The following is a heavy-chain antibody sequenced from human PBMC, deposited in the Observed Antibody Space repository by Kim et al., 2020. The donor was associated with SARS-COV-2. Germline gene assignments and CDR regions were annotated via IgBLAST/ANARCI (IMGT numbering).Heavy chain of an antibody. CDR3: APYYDSNSYRGQWD. CDR1: GYSFSNYG. Sequence: ASVKVSCKASGYSFSNYGLVWARQAPGQGLEWMVWISSNSGHTKYAQNVQGRVTLTTDTSTNTGYMELSSLRSDDTAVYYCAPYYDSNSYRGQWDWGQGT. D-gene: IGHD3-22*01. J-gene: IGHJ4*01. V-gene: IGHV1-18*01. CDR2: ISSNSGHT.